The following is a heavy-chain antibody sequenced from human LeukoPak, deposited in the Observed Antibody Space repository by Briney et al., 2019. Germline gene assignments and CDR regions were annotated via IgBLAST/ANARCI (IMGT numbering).Heavy chain of an antibody. CDR3: ARGRWGDIGSDLDY. CDR2: IYYSGST. V-gene: IGHV4-59*01. D-gene: IGHD2-15*01. CDR1: GGSIGSYY. Sequence: SETLSLTCTVSGGSIGSYYWSWIRQPPGKGLEWVGYIYYSGSTNYNPSLKSRVTISVDTSKNQFSLKLSSVTAADTAVYYCARGRWGDIGSDLDYRGQGTLVTVSS. J-gene: IGHJ4*02.